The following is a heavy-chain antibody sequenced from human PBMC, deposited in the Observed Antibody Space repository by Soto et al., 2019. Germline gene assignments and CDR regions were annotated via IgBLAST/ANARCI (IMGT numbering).Heavy chain of an antibody. CDR2: ISAYTGNT. Sequence: QVXXXQSGAEVKKPGASVKVSCKASGFPFTDYGFTGVRQAPGEGLEWMGWISAYTGNTNYAQKVQGRVTMSTDTSTSIAYLELRSLRSDDTAVYYCARGPESRSTAYFDYWGQGTLVTVSS. V-gene: IGHV1-18*01. J-gene: IGHJ4*02. CDR3: ARGPESRSTAYFDY. CDR1: GFPFTDYG. D-gene: IGHD2-2*01.